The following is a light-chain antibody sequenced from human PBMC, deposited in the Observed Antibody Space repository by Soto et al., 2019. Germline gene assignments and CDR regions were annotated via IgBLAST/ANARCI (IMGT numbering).Light chain of an antibody. Sequence: DIQLTQSPFFLSASVGDRVTITCRASQSISNWLVWYHQKPGTAPKLLIYHASTLESGVPSRFSGSGSGTDFTLTISSLQPEDFATYYCQQGHSNPITLGQGTRLEIK. CDR2: HAS. J-gene: IGKJ5*01. CDR3: QQGHSNPIT. CDR1: QSISNW. V-gene: IGKV1-39*01.